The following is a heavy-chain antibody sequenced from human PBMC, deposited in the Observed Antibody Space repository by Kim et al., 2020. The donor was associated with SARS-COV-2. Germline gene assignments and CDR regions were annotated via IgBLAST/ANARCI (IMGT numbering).Heavy chain of an antibody. V-gene: IGHV4-59*01. J-gene: IGHJ3*02. Sequence: SETLSLTCTVSGGSISSYYWSWIRQPPGKGLEWIGYIYYSGSTNYNPSLKSRVTISVDTSKNQFSLKLSSVTAADTAVYYCARDGEMATTPDAFDIWGQGTMVTVSS. CDR2: IYYSGST. D-gene: IGHD5-12*01. CDR1: GGSISSYY. CDR3: ARDGEMATTPDAFDI.